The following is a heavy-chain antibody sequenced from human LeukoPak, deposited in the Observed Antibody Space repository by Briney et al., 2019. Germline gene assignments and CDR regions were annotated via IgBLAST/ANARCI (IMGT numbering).Heavy chain of an antibody. Sequence: PGGSLRLFCAASGFTFSSHSMNWVRQAPAKGLEWVSYISSSSSTIYYADSVKGRFTISRDNAKNSLYLQMNSLRVEDTAVYYCVRDADISGYYSYSDYWGQGILVTVSS. CDR2: ISSSSSTI. CDR1: GFTFSSHS. D-gene: IGHD6-19*01. J-gene: IGHJ4*02. CDR3: VRDADISGYYSYSDY. V-gene: IGHV3-48*01.